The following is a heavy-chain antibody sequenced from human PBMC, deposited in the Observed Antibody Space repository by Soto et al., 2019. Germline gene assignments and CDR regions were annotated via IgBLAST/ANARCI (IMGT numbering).Heavy chain of an antibody. D-gene: IGHD4-17*01. CDR2: IYYTGST. CDR1: GGSISSGGYY. J-gene: IGHJ4*02. Sequence: PSETLSLTCTVSGGSISSGGYYWNWIRQHPGKGLEWIGYIYYTGSTFYNPSLKSRVTMSVDTSKNQFSLKLSSVTAADTAVYYCARLRPDLDYGKGYWGQGTQVTVSS. V-gene: IGHV4-31*03. CDR3: ARLRPDLDYGKGY.